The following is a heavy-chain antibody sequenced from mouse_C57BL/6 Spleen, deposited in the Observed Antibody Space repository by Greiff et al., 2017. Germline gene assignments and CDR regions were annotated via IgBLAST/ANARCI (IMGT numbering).Heavy chain of an antibody. CDR2: IDPETGGT. V-gene: IGHV1-15*01. CDR3: TGDPQLTGAY. D-gene: IGHD3-3*01. Sequence: VQLQQSGAELVRPGASVTLSCKASGYTFTDYEMHWVKQTPVHGLEWIGAIDPETGGTAYNQKFKGKAILTADKSSSTAYMELRSLTSEDSAVYYCTGDPQLTGAYWGQGTLVTVSA. CDR1: GYTFTDYE. J-gene: IGHJ3*01.